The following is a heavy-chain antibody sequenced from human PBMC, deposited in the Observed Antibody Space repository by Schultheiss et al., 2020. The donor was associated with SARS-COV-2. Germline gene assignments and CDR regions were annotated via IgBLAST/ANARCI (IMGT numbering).Heavy chain of an antibody. CDR2: ISYDGSNK. J-gene: IGHJ4*02. Sequence: GGSLRLSCAASGFTFSSYSMNWVRQAPGKGLEWVAVISYDGSNKYYADSVKGRFTISRDNSKNTLYLQMNSLRAEDTAVYYCAQQLGTESDYWGQGTLVTVSS. V-gene: IGHV3-30*03. D-gene: IGHD6-6*01. CDR3: AQQLGTESDY. CDR1: GFTFSSYS.